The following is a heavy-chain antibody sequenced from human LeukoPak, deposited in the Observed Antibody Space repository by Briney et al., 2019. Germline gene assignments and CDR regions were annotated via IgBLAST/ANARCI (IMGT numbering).Heavy chain of an antibody. J-gene: IGHJ4*02. D-gene: IGHD6-6*01. V-gene: IGHV1-18*01. CDR1: GYTFTSYG. Sequence: ASVKVSCKASGYTFTSYGISWVRQAPGQGLEWMGWISAYNGNTNYAQKFQGRVTMTRDTSISTAYMELSRLRSDDTAVYYCARTQIAASPFDYWGQGTLVTVSS. CDR3: ARTQIAASPFDY. CDR2: ISAYNGNT.